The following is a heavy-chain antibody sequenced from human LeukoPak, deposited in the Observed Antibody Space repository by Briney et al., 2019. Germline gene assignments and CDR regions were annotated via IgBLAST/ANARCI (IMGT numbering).Heavy chain of an antibody. CDR2: IYWDDVR. J-gene: IGHJ3*01. D-gene: IGHD1-26*01. V-gene: IGHV2-5*02. Sequence: SGPTLVNPTRTLTLTCTFSGFSLTTNGVGVGWIRQPPGKALEWLALIYWDDVRRYSPSLKSRLTITKDTSKNQVVLTMTNMDPVDTATYYCAHRQLLVGATVGAFDVWSQGTMVTVSS. CDR3: AHRQLLVGATVGAFDV. CDR1: GFSLTTNGVG.